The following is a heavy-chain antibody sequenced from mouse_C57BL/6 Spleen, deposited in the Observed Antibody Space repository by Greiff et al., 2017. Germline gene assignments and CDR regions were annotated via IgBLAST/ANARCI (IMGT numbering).Heavy chain of an antibody. CDR2: ISYSGST. Sequence: EVKLQESGPGLAKPSQTLSLTCSVTGYSITSDYWNWIRKFPGNKLEYMGYISYSGSTYYNPSLKSRISITRDTSKNQYYLQLNSVTTEDTATYYCARSLYDGYYVEYFDVWGTGTTVTVSS. CDR1: GYSITSDY. J-gene: IGHJ1*03. D-gene: IGHD2-3*01. V-gene: IGHV3-8*01. CDR3: ARSLYDGYYVEYFDV.